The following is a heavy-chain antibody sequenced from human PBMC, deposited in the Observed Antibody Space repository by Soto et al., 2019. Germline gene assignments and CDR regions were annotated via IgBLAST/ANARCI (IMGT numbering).Heavy chain of an antibody. J-gene: IGHJ4*02. Sequence: ESGGGLVQPGRSLRLSCTASGFSFENHAMHWVRQAPGKGLEWVSGISWNSDSKGYADSVKGRFTVSRDNAKNSLYLQMNSLRAEDTALYYCAKDTTGTYTTFDYWGQGTLVTVSS. CDR3: AKDTTGTYTTFDY. CDR2: ISWNSDSK. D-gene: IGHD1-1*01. CDR1: GFSFENHA. V-gene: IGHV3-9*01.